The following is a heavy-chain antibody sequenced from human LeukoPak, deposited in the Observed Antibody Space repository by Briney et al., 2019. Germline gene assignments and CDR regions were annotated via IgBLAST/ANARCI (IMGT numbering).Heavy chain of an antibody. D-gene: IGHD4-23*01. V-gene: IGHV3-23*01. CDR2: ISGSGGST. Sequence: QAGGSLRLSCAASGFTFSSYAMSWVRQAPEKGLEWVSAISGSGGSTYYADSVKGRFTISRDNSKNTLYLQMNSLRAEDTAVYYCARTETVVTSPFDCWGQGTLVTVSS. J-gene: IGHJ4*02. CDR1: GFTFSSYA. CDR3: ARTETVVTSPFDC.